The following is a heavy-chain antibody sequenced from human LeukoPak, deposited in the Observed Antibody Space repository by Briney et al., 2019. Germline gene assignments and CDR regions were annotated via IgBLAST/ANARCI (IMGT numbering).Heavy chain of an antibody. D-gene: IGHD3-10*01. CDR1: GYTFTDYF. J-gene: IGHJ4*02. V-gene: IGHV1-2*02. Sequence: ASVKVSCTAPGYTFTDYFIHWVRQAPGQVFEWMGWINPKTGGTSHAQKFQGRLSMTTDTSINTAYMELSGLRPDDTAIYYCARGGFGSGNYFNFWGQGTLISVSS. CDR2: INPKTGGT. CDR3: ARGGFGSGNYFNF.